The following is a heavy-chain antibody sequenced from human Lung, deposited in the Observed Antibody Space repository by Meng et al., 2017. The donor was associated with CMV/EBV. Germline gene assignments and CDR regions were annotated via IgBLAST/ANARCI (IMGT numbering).Heavy chain of an antibody. CDR1: GYTFTGYY. CDR3: ARALLFITMVRGAIGY. Sequence: ASVKVSCKASGYTFTGYYMHWVRQAPGQGLEWMGWINPNSGGTNYAQKFQGRVTMTRDTSISTAYMELSRLRSDDTAVYYCARALLFITMVRGAIGYWGQGTXVNVSS. J-gene: IGHJ4*02. D-gene: IGHD3-10*01. CDR2: INPNSGGT. V-gene: IGHV1-2*02.